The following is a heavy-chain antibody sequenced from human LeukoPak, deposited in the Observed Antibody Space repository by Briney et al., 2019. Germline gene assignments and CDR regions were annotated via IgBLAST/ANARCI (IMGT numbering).Heavy chain of an antibody. CDR3: SRQQPRRADMDV. D-gene: IGHD6-13*01. CDR2: IIPIFGTA. Sequence: ASVKVSCKASGGTFSSYAISWVRQAPGQGLEWMGGIIPIFGTANYAQKLQGRVTMTTDTSTSTAYMELRSLRSDDTAVYYCSRQQPRRADMDVWGQGTTVTVSS. V-gene: IGHV1-69*05. J-gene: IGHJ6*02. CDR1: GGTFSSYA.